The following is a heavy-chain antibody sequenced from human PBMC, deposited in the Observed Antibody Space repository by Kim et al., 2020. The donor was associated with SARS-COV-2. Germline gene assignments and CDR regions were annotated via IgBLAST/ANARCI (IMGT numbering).Heavy chain of an antibody. CDR2: IYYSGST. V-gene: IGHV4-59*01. D-gene: IGHD3-3*01. J-gene: IGHJ3*02. Sequence: SETLSLTCTVSGGSISSYYWSWIRQPPGKGLEWIGYIYYSGSTNYNPSLKSRVTISVDTSKNQFSLKLSSVTAADTAVYYCARGGTFSTYYDFWSGYPRAFDIWGQGTMVTVSS. CDR1: GGSISSYY. CDR3: ARGGTFSTYYDFWSGYPRAFDI.